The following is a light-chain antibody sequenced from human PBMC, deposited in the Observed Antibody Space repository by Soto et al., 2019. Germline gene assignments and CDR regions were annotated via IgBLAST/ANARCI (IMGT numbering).Light chain of an antibody. J-gene: IGLJ1*01. CDR1: SSDVGGYNY. Sequence: QSVLTQPPSASGSPGQSVTISCTGTSSDVGGYNYVSWYQQEPGKAPKLMIYEVTKRPSGVPDRFSGSKSGNTASLTVSGLQAGDEGDYYCSSYSGSNNPYVFGTGTQVTVL. V-gene: IGLV2-8*01. CDR2: EVT. CDR3: SSYSGSNNPYV.